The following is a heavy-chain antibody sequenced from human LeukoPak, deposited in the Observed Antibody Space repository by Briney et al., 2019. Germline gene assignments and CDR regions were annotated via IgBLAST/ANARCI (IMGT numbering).Heavy chain of an antibody. CDR2: ISWNSGNI. V-gene: IGHV3-9*01. CDR3: TNEHSSGWYDGVDP. Sequence: DRSLRLSCAASGFTFEDFAMHWVRQSPGRGLEWVSSISWNSGNIGYADSVKGRFTISRDNAKNSLYLQMNSLGAEATALYYCTNEHSSGWYDGVDPWGQGTLVTVSS. CDR1: GFTFEDFA. J-gene: IGHJ5*02. D-gene: IGHD6-19*01.